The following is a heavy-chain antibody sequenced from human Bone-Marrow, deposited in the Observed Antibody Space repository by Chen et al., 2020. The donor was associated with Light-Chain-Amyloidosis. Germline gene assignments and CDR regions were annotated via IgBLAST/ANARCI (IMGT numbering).Heavy chain of an antibody. D-gene: IGHD3-10*01. J-gene: IGHJ6*02. Sequence: QVQLHESGPGVVQPSVILSLTCSVSGDSLSTFYWSWIRQAPGEGLEWIGYVHHSGHFNYKPSLKCRVVLLTDTSRNQLSLRLMFVTPADTAVYYCARDQGYVYGFYNYAVVVWGQGTTVTVSS. CDR1: GDSLSTFY. CDR3: ARDQGYVYGFYNYAVVV. V-gene: IGHV4-59*13. CDR2: VHHSGHF.